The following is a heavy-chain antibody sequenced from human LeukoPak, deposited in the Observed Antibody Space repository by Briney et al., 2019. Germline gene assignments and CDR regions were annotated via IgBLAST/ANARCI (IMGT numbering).Heavy chain of an antibody. J-gene: IGHJ4*02. CDR2: ISSSSTI. Sequence: PGGSLRLSCAASGFTFSSYSMNWVRQAPGKGLEWVSYISSSSTIYYADSVKGRFTISRDNAKNSLYLQMNSLRDEDTAVYYCARDRGADYSIYVEIDYWGQGTLVTVSS. CDR1: GFTFSSYS. D-gene: IGHD4-11*01. CDR3: ARDRGADYSIYVEIDY. V-gene: IGHV3-48*02.